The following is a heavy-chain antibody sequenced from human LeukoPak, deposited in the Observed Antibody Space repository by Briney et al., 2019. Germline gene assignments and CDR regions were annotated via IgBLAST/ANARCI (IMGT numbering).Heavy chain of an antibody. V-gene: IGHV3-23*01. CDR2: ISGSGDTT. CDR3: AKDARRTSGWYFFDY. J-gene: IGHJ4*02. D-gene: IGHD6-19*01. CDR1: GFTFTHYA. Sequence: GGSLRLSCSASGFTFTHYAMSWVRHAPGKGLEWVSGISGSGDTTYYADSVKGQFTISRDNSKNTLFLQMNSLRAEDTAVYYCAKDARRTSGWYFFDYWGQGTLVTVSS.